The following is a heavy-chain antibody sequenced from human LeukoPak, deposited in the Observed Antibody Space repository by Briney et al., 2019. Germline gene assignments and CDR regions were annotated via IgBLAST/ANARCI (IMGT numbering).Heavy chain of an antibody. CDR3: ARGTKSPRTTVLTSFWYFDL. D-gene: IGHD4-17*01. Sequence: KPSETLSLTCTVSGGSITSDVHCWNWIRQSAEKGLEWIGRVHTTGSLDYNPSLKSRVTISIDTSSNHFSLMMDSVTTTDTAVYYCARGTKSPRTTVLTSFWYFDLWGRGTLVTVSS. V-gene: IGHV4-61*02. J-gene: IGHJ2*01. CDR2: VHTTGSL. CDR1: GGSITSDVHC.